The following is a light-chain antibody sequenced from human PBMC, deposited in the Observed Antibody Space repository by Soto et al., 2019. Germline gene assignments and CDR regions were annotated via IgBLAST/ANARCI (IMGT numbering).Light chain of an antibody. J-gene: IGKJ5*01. CDR2: GAS. Sequence: EVVLTQSPGTLSLSPGERATLSCRSSQTVGSDYLAWYQQKPGQAPRLLIYGASMRATGIPDRFSGSGSGTDFTLTISRLEPEDFAVYYCQQCGSSSTFGQGTRLEIK. CDR1: QTVGSDY. V-gene: IGKV3-20*01. CDR3: QQCGSSST.